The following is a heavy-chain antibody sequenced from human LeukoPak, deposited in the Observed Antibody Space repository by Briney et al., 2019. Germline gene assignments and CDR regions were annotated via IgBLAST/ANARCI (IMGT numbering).Heavy chain of an antibody. CDR1: GYTFTSYD. V-gene: IGHV1-8*01. CDR3: ARVEGQIFGVVIGPNWFDP. Sequence: ASVKVSCKASGYTFTSYDINWVRQATGQGLEWMGWMNPNSGNTGYAQKFQGRVTMTRNTSISTAYMELSSLRSEDTAVYYCARVEGQIFGVVIGPNWFDPWGQGTLVSVSS. J-gene: IGHJ5*02. CDR2: MNPNSGNT. D-gene: IGHD3-3*01.